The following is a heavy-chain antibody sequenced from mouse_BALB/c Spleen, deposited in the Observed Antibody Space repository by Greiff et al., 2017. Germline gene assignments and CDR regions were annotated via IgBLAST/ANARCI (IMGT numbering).Heavy chain of an antibody. Sequence: EVNVVESGGGLVKPGGSLKLSCAASGFTFSSYTMSWVRQTPEKRLEWVATISSGGSYTYYPDSVKGRFTISRDNAKNTLYLQMSSLKSEDTAMYYCTREGDEGAWFAYWGQGTLVTVSA. CDR1: GFTFSSYT. CDR3: TREGDEGAWFAY. CDR2: ISSGGSYT. V-gene: IGHV5-6-4*01. J-gene: IGHJ3*01.